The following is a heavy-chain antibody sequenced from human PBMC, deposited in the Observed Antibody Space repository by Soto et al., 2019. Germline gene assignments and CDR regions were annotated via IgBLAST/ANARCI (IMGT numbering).Heavy chain of an antibody. Sequence: PSVKVSCKASGGTFSSYAISWVRQAPGQGLEWMGGIIPIFGTANYAQKFQGRVTITADESTSTAYMELSSLRSEDTAVYYCARPQQMYYDFWSGFSAGMDVWGQGTTVTVSS. CDR1: GGTFSSYA. D-gene: IGHD3-3*01. J-gene: IGHJ6*02. V-gene: IGHV1-69*13. CDR2: IIPIFGTA. CDR3: ARPQQMYYDFWSGFSAGMDV.